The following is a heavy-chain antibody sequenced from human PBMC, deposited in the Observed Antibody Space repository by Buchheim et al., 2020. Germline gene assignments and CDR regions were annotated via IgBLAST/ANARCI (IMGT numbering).Heavy chain of an antibody. CDR3: ARDYDDYVWGSYRWSGWFDP. D-gene: IGHD3-16*02. V-gene: IGHV4-59*01. J-gene: IGHJ5*02. CDR1: GCSISSYY. Sequence: QVQLQESGPGLVKPSEPLSLTCTVSGCSISSYYWSWIRQPPGKGLEWIGYIYYSGSTNYNPSLKSRVTISVDTSKNQFSLKLSSVTAADTAVYYCARDYDDYVWGSYRWSGWFDPWGQGTL. CDR2: IYYSGST.